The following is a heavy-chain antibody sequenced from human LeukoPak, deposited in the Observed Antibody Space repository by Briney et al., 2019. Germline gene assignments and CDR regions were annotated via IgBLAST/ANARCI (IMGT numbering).Heavy chain of an antibody. D-gene: IGHD6-13*01. CDR2: IIPILGIA. V-gene: IGHV1-69*04. CDR1: GGTFSSYT. CDR3: AREGSSWYYFDY. J-gene: IGHJ4*02. Sequence: ASVKVSCNASGGTFSSYTISLVRQAHGQGLEWMGRIIPILGIANYAQKFQGRVTITADKSTSTAYMELSSLRSEDTAVYYCAREGSSWYYFDYWGQGTLVTVSS.